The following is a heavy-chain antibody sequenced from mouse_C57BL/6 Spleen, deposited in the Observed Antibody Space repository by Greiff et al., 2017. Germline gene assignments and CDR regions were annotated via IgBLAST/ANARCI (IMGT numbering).Heavy chain of an antibody. CDR1: GYTFTSYW. V-gene: IGHV1-64*01. J-gene: IGHJ2*01. CDR3: ASLITTVVDYYFDY. Sequence: QVQLQQPGAELVKPGASVKLSCKASGYTFTSYWMHWVKQRPGQGLEWIGMIHPNSGSTNYNEKFKSKATLTVDKSSSTAYMQLSSLTSEDSAVYYCASLITTVVDYYFDYWGQGTTLTVSS. D-gene: IGHD1-1*01. CDR2: IHPNSGST.